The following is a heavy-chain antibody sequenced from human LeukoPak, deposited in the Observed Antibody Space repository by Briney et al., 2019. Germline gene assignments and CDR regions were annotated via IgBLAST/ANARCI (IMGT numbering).Heavy chain of an antibody. CDR2: ISGSGGST. Sequence: PGGSLRLSCAASGFTFSSYAMSWVRQAPGKGLEWVSAISGSGGSTYYADSVKGRFTISRDNSKNTLYLQMNSLRAEDTAVYYCAKDSMPTFGVVILYYFDYWGQGTLVTVSS. CDR3: AKDSMPTFGVVILYYFDY. D-gene: IGHD3-3*01. CDR1: GFTFSSYA. J-gene: IGHJ4*02. V-gene: IGHV3-23*01.